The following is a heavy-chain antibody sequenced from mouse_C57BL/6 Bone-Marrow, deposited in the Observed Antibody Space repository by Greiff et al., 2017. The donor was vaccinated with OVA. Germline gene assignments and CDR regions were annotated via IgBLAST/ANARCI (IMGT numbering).Heavy chain of an antibody. J-gene: IGHJ1*03. CDR1: GFNIKDDY. V-gene: IGHV14-4*01. Sequence: EVQLQQSGAELVRPGASVKLSCTASGFNIKDDYMHWVKQRPEQGLEWIGWIDPENGDTEYASKFQGKATLTADTSSNTAYLQLSSLTSEDTAVYYCTPHYYGSSYGYFDVWGTGTTVTVSS. CDR2: IDPENGDT. D-gene: IGHD1-1*01. CDR3: TPHYYGSSYGYFDV.